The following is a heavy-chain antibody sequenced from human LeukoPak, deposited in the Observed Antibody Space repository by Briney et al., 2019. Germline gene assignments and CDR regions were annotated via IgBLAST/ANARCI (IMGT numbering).Heavy chain of an antibody. CDR3: VTTSVTHTRDP. J-gene: IGHJ5*02. CDR2: INPHSRAT. CDR1: GNDFSDFY. V-gene: IGHV1-2*02. Sequence: ASVKVSCKASGNDFSDFYFNWVRQAPGRGLEWVGWINPHSRATHYAQRFRGRVTMEASITTASMELNSLTSDDTAVYYCVTTSVTHTRDPWGQGTLVTVSS. D-gene: IGHD5/OR15-5a*01.